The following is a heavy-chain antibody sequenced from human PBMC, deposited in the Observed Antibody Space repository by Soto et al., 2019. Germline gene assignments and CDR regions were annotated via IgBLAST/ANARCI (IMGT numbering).Heavy chain of an antibody. D-gene: IGHD3-10*01. CDR3: VKGQYRSSGLLDWFDP. CDR1: GFTFSSYA. Sequence: GGSLRLSCSGSGFTFSSYAMHWVRQAPGKGLEYASAISSNGGSTYYADSVKGRFTISRDNSKKTLYLQMTSLRVEDTAVYYCVKGQYRSSGLLDWFDPWGKGTVVTVSS. CDR2: ISSNGGST. J-gene: IGHJ5*01. V-gene: IGHV3-64D*06.